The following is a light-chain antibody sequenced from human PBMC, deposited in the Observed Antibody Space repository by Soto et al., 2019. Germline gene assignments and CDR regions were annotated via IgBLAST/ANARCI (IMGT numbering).Light chain of an antibody. CDR2: DVS. CDR1: SSDVGGHNY. J-gene: IGLJ2*01. Sequence: LTQPASVSGSPGQSITISCTGTSSDVGGHNYVSWYQQHPGKAPKLMIYDVSNRPSGVSNRFSGSKSGNTASLTISGLQAEDEADYYCSSYTTSTLGVLFGGGTKVTVL. V-gene: IGLV2-14*01. CDR3: SSYTTSTLGVL.